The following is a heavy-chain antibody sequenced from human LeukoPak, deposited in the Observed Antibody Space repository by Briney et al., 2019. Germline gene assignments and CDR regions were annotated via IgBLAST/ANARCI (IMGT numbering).Heavy chain of an antibody. J-gene: IGHJ4*02. CDR2: ISYSGST. CDR3: ARARSQVVAATN. CDR1: GGSMSPYY. Sequence: PSETLSLTCTVSGGSMSPYYWNWIRQPPGKGLEWIGYISYSGSTNFNPSLKSRVTMSIHTSKNQYSLKLNSVTAADTAMYYCARARSQVVAATNWGQGTLVTVSS. V-gene: IGHV4-59*12. D-gene: IGHD2-15*01.